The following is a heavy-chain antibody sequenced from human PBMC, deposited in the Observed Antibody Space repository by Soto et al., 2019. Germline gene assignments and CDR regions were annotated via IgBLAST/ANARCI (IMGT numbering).Heavy chain of an antibody. CDR2: IIPIFGTA. CDR1: GGTFSSYA. V-gene: IGHV1-69*13. CDR3: ATNVDHYYYYGMDV. J-gene: IGHJ6*02. Sequence: SVKVSCKASGGTFSSYAISWVRQAPGQGLEWMGGIIPIFGTANYAQKFQGRVTITADESTSTAYMELSSLRSEDTAVYYCATNVDHYYYYGMDVWGQGTTVTVSS. D-gene: IGHD5-12*01.